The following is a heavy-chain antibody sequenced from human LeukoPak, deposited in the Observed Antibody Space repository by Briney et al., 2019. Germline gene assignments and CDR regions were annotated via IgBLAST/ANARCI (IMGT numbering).Heavy chain of an antibody. D-gene: IGHD2-2*01. CDR1: GYTFTGYY. J-gene: IGHJ5*02. Sequence: ASVKVSCKASGYTFTGYYMHWVRQAPGQGLEWMGWINPNSGGTNYAQKFQGRVTMTRDTSISTAYMELSRLRSDDTAVYYYARDYCSSTSCWGWFDPWGQGTLVTVSS. CDR3: ARDYCSSTSCWGWFDP. V-gene: IGHV1-2*02. CDR2: INPNSGGT.